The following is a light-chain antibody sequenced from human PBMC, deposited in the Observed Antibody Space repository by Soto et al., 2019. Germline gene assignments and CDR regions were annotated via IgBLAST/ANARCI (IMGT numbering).Light chain of an antibody. CDR1: QSISSW. CDR2: DAS. J-gene: IGKJ4*01. CDR3: QQRSNWLT. V-gene: IGKV1-5*01. Sequence: DIQMTQSPSTLSASVGDRVTITCRASQSISSWLAWYQQKPGKAPKLLIYDASNLESGVPSRFGGSGSGTEFTLTISSLHPDDFAVYYCQQRSNWLTFGGGTKVEIK.